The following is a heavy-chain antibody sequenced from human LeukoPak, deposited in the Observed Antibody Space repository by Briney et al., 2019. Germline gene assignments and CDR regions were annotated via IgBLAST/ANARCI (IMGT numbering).Heavy chain of an antibody. D-gene: IGHD2-21*02. CDR2: SRSKDYGGST. CDR1: GFTFRDYS. CDR3: ARDAMSVVTPFRSGAFDV. Sequence: GGSLRLSCATFGFTFRDYSVSWVRQAPGKGLQWVGFSRSKDYGGSTGYAASAEGRITISRDDSKSIAYLQMDSLKPEDTAVYYCARDAMSVVTPFRSGAFDVWGQGTLVTVSS. V-gene: IGHV3-49*04. J-gene: IGHJ3*01.